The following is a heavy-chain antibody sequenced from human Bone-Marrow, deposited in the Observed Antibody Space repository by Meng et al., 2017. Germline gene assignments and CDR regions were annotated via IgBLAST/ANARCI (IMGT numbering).Heavy chain of an antibody. CDR3: TGHIDY. CDR2: MKSNVDGGTV. Sequence: GESLKISCAGSGFTFSNAWMTWVRQAPGKGLEWIGRMKSNVDGGTVDYAAALKGRFFISRDDSKNMFYLQMNSLKSEDTAVYYCTGHIDYWGHGTLVTVYS. J-gene: IGHJ4*01. CDR1: GFTFSNAW. V-gene: IGHV3-15*01.